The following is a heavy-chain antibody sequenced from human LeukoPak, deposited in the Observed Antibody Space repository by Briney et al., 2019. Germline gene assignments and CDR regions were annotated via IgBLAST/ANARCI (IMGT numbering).Heavy chain of an antibody. CDR1: GFSFSTYS. Sequence: GGSLRLPCAASGFSFSTYSMNWVRQAPGKGLEWVSSISSSSSYIYYADSVKGRFTISRDNAKNSLYLQMNSLRAEDTAVYYCTRYIAAVGKVNWGQGTLVTVSS. V-gene: IGHV3-21*01. J-gene: IGHJ4*02. CDR2: ISSSSSYI. CDR3: TRYIAAVGKVN. D-gene: IGHD6-13*01.